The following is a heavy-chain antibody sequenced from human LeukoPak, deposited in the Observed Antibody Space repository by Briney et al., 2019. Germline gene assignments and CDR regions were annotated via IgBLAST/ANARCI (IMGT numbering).Heavy chain of an antibody. D-gene: IGHD1-26*01. CDR2: ISSSGSTI. J-gene: IGHJ4*02. Sequence: GGSLRLSCAASGFTFSSYEMNWVRQAPGKGLEWASYISSSGSTIYYADSVKGRFTISRDNAKNSLYLQMNSLRAEDTAVYYCARESATGGSYFAFDYWGQGTLVTVSS. CDR3: ARESATGGSYFAFDY. CDR1: GFTFSSYE. V-gene: IGHV3-48*03.